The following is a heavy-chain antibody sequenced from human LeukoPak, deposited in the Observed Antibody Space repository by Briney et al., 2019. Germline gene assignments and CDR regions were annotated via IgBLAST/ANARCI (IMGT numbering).Heavy chain of an antibody. Sequence: GGSLRLSCAASGFTFSSYSMNWVRQAPGKGLEWVSYISSSSSTIYYADSVKGRFTISRDNAKNSLYLQMNSLRAEDTAVYYCARIYGSGGHDYFDYWGQGTLVTVSS. CDR1: GFTFSSYS. CDR3: ARIYGSGGHDYFDY. J-gene: IGHJ4*02. V-gene: IGHV3-48*04. CDR2: ISSSSSTI. D-gene: IGHD3-10*01.